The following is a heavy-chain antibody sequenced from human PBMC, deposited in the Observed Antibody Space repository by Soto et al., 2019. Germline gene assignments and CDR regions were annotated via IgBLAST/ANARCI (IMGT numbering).Heavy chain of an antibody. V-gene: IGHV4-39*01. D-gene: IGHD3-16*01. Sequence: QPQLQESGPGLVKPSETLSLTCTVSNGSTSSRSFYWGWIRQPPGKGLEWIGHVFYSESTFYNPSLRSRVPISVHTPDNRFFLNMRSVTAADTVIYCCVFPEEGAFDYWGPGTLVSVSS. CDR3: VFPEEGAFDY. J-gene: IGHJ4*02. CDR1: NGSTSSRSFY. CDR2: VFYSEST.